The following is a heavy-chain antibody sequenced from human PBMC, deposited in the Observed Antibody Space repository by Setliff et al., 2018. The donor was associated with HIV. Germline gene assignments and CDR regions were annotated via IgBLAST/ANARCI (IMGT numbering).Heavy chain of an antibody. J-gene: IGHJ4*02. CDR2: ISTYNANT. D-gene: IGHD1-26*01. CDR1: GYTFTNYG. CDR3: ARVGGTYLPFDY. V-gene: IGHV1-18*01. Sequence: GASVKVSCKASGYTFTNYGFSWVRQAPGQGLEWMGWISTYNANTNYAQKFQDRVTMTTDTSTSTACMELRSLRSDDTAVYFCARVGGTYLPFDYWGQGTLVTVSS.